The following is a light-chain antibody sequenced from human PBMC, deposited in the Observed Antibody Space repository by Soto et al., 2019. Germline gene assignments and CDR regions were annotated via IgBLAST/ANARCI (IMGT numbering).Light chain of an antibody. CDR1: QSVYNN. CDR2: GAS. CDR3: QQTYRSSWT. Sequence: EIVMTQSPATLSVSPGERATLSCRASQSVYNNLAWYQQKPGQAPRLLIYGASTRATGIPARFSGSGSGTDFTLTISSLQPEDFATYYCQQTYRSSWTFGPGNKVDIK. J-gene: IGKJ1*01. V-gene: IGKV3-15*01.